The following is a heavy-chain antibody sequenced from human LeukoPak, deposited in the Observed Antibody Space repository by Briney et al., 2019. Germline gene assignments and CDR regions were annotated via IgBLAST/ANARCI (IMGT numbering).Heavy chain of an antibody. CDR3: ARSPHILAGENFDY. J-gene: IGHJ4*02. V-gene: IGHV1-2*02. CDR2: INPTSGGT. D-gene: IGHD3-9*01. Sequence: ASVKVSCKASGYTFTGYYMHWVRQAPGQGLEWMGWINPTSGGTNYAQKFQDRVTMTRDTSISTAYMELSRLRSDDTAVYYCARSPHILAGENFDYWGQGTLVTVSS. CDR1: GYTFTGYY.